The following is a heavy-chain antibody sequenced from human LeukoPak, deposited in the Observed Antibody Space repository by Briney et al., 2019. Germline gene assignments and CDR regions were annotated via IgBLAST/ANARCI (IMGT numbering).Heavy chain of an antibody. CDR3: TRDGVSWILDY. CDR2: VYYRGNT. Sequence: SETLSLTCTVSDDSISPYYWSWIRPPPGKGLEWIGFVYYRGNTNYNPSLKSRVTISVDTSKNQFSLKLNSVTAADTAVYYCTRDGVSWILDYWGQGTLVTVSS. CDR1: DDSISPYY. V-gene: IGHV4-59*01. D-gene: IGHD3-16*01. J-gene: IGHJ4*02.